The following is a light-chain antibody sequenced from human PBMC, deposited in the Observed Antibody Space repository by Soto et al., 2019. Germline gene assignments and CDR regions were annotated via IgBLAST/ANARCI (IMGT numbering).Light chain of an antibody. CDR3: QQYNSYWT. J-gene: IGKJ1*01. CDR1: ENINSR. V-gene: IGKV1-5*03. CDR2: KAS. Sequence: DIQMTQSSSTLSASVGDRVTITCRASENINSRLAWYQQKPGKAPQLLIYKASTLRGGVPSRFSGSGSGTEFTLTISSLQPDDFTTYYCQQYNSYWTFGQGTRVEIK.